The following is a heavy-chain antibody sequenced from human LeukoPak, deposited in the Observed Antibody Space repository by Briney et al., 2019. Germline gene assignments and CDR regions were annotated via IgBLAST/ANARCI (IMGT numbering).Heavy chain of an antibody. Sequence: KASQTLSLTCAISGDSVSSNSVTWNWIRQSPSRGLEWLGRTYYRSTWYNDSAVSVRGRITVNPDTSKNQFSLHLNSVTPEDTAVYYCARRLTQYDCFDPWGQGILVTVSS. V-gene: IGHV6-1*01. CDR1: GDSVSSNSVT. CDR2: TYYRSTWYN. D-gene: IGHD2-2*01. CDR3: ARRLTQYDCFDP. J-gene: IGHJ5*02.